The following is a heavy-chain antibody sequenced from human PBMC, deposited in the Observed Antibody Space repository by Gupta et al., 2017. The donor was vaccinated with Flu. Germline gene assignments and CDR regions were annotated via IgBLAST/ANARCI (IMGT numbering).Heavy chain of an antibody. Sequence: FRSYVRSWVRQAPGKGLEWESYISRGSTVDYAEPVKGRFTISRDNAKKSLYLQMNSLRAEDTAVYYRVRDSKGSYVGFDSWGQGTLVTVSS. CDR2: ISRGSTV. CDR1: FRSYV. D-gene: IGHD3-16*01. J-gene: IGHJ4*02. CDR3: VRDSKGSYVGFDS. V-gene: IGHV3-48*03.